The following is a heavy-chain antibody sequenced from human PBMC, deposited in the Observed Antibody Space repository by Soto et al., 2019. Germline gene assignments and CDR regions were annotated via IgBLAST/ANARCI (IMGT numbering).Heavy chain of an antibody. V-gene: IGHV1-18*01. CDR3: ARGFLRYFDWLLFVDTDAFDI. CDR1: GYTFTSYG. D-gene: IGHD3-9*01. J-gene: IGHJ3*02. CDR2: ISAYNGNT. Sequence: QVQLVQSGAEVKKPGASVKVSCKASGYTFTSYGISWVRQAPGQGLEWMGWISAYNGNTNYAQKLQGRVTMTTDTSTSTAYTELRSLRSDDTAVYYCARGFLRYFDWLLFVDTDAFDIWGQGTMVTVSS.